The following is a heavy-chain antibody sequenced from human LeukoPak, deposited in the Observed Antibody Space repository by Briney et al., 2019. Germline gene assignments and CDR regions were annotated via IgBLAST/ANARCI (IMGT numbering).Heavy chain of an antibody. CDR1: GGSISSSSYY. CDR2: IYYSGST. J-gene: IGHJ4*02. CDR3: ARVILTGYYPLDY. Sequence: KPSETLSLTCTVSGGSISSSSYYWGWIRQPPGKGLEWIGSIYYSGSTYYNPSLKSRVTISVDTSKNQFSLKLSSVTAADTAVYYCARVILTGYYPLDYWGQGTLVTVSS. D-gene: IGHD3-9*01. V-gene: IGHV4-39*01.